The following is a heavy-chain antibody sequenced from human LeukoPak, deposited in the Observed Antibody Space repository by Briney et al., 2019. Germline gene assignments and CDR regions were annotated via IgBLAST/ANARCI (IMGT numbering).Heavy chain of an antibody. CDR3: ARHRNQLPNGGFDM. CDR1: GFTVSTNY. J-gene: IGHJ3*02. CDR2: FYSGGTT. Sequence: GGSLRLACAASGFTVSTNYMSWVRQAPGKGLEWVSVFYSGGTTYYADSVKGRFTISRDESKNTLHLQMNSLRAEDTAVYYCARHRNQLPNGGFDMWGQGTMVTVSS. V-gene: IGHV3-66*02. D-gene: IGHD2-8*01.